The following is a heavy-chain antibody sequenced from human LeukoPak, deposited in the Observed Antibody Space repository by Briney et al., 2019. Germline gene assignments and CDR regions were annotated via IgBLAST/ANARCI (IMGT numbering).Heavy chain of an antibody. V-gene: IGHV4-61*02. CDR3: ARTSDTAMITI. D-gene: IGHD5-18*01. CDR1: GGSISSGSDY. Sequence: SETLSLTCTVSGGSISSGSDYWNWIRQPAGKGLEWNGPIYTSGSTNCNPSLKSRVPISADTSKNQFSLKLSSVTASDTAVYFCARTSDTAMITIWGQGTLVTVSS. CDR2: IYTSGST. J-gene: IGHJ4*02.